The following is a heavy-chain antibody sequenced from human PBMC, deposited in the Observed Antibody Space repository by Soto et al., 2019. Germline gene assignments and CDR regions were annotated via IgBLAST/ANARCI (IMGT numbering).Heavy chain of an antibody. CDR2: IYYSWST. D-gene: IGHD6-13*01. J-gene: IGHJ4*02. Sequence: QVQLQESGPGLVKPSETLSLTCTVSGGSISSYYWSWIRLPPGTGLDWIGYIYYSWSTNYNPSLKSRVTISVDTSKNQSSLKLSSVTAADTAVYYCARAPAPVYSSSWYYFDYWGQGTVVTVSS. V-gene: IGHV4-59*01. CDR1: GGSISSYY. CDR3: ARAPAPVYSSSWYYFDY.